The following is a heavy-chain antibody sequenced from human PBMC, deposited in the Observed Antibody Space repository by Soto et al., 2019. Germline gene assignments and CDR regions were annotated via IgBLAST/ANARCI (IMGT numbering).Heavy chain of an antibody. CDR1: GGSISSGGYS. CDR2: IYHSGST. Sequence: SETLSLTCAVSGGSISSGGYSGSWIRQPPGKGLEWMGYIYHSGSTYYNPSLKSRVTISVDRSKNQFSLKLSSVTAADTAVDYWAREGGGDCSSTSCYSWGQGTLVTVSS. V-gene: IGHV4-30-2*01. J-gene: IGHJ5*02. CDR3: AREGGGDCSSTSCYS. D-gene: IGHD2-2*01.